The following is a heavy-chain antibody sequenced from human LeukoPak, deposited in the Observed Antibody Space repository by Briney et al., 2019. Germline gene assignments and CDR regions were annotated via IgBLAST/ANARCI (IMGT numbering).Heavy chain of an antibody. J-gene: IGHJ4*02. D-gene: IGHD6-13*01. CDR1: GGTFSSYA. Sequence: SVKVSCKASGGTFSSYAISWVRQAPGQGLEWMGGIIPIFGTANYAQKFQGRVTITADKSTSTAYMELSSLRSEDTAVYYCARAASSSSWYGMELDYWGQGTLVTVSS. CDR2: IIPIFGTA. CDR3: ARAASSSSWYGMELDY. V-gene: IGHV1-69*06.